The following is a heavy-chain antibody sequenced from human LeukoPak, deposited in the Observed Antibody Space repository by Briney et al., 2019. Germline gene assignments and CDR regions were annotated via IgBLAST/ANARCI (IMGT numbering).Heavy chain of an antibody. Sequence: SETLSLTCAVYGGSFSGYYWSWIRQPPGKGLEWIGEIYHSGSTYYNPSLKSRVTISVDTSKNQFSLKLSSVTAADTAVYYCARDPYSSSWYDSWYFDYWGQGTLVTVSS. CDR1: GGSFSGYY. J-gene: IGHJ4*02. CDR3: ARDPYSSSWYDSWYFDY. CDR2: IYHSGST. V-gene: IGHV4-34*01. D-gene: IGHD6-13*01.